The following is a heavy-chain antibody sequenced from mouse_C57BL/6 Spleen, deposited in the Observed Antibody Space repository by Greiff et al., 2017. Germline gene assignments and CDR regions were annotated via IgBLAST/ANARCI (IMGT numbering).Heavy chain of an antibody. D-gene: IGHD2-3*01. CDR1: GFTFSSYA. J-gene: IGHJ1*03. V-gene: IGHV5-4*01. Sequence: EVQLQQSGGGLVKPGGSLKLSCAASGFTFSSYAMSWVRQTPEKRLEWVATISDGGSYTYYPDNVKGRFTISRDNAKNNLYLQMSHLKSEDTAMYYCAREGDGYYWYFDVWGTGTTVTVSS. CDR3: AREGDGYYWYFDV. CDR2: ISDGGSYT.